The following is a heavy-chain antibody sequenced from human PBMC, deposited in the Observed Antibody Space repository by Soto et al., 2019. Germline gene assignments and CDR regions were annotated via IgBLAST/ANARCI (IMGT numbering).Heavy chain of an antibody. CDR3: ARTLRSLFFAY. V-gene: IGHV1-69*13. D-gene: IGHD3-16*01. Sequence: ASVKVSCKASGGTFSSYAISWVRQAPGQGLEWMGGIIPIFGTANYAQKFQGRVTSTADESTSTAYMELSSLRSEDTAVYYCARTLRSLFFAYWGQGTLVTVSS. J-gene: IGHJ4*02. CDR2: IIPIFGTA. CDR1: GGTFSSYA.